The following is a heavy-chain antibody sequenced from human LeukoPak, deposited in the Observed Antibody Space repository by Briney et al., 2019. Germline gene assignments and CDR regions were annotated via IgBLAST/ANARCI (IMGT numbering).Heavy chain of an antibody. CDR1: GSIFTNYW. V-gene: IGHV5-51*01. CDR2: IYPGDPDT. J-gene: IGHJ5*02. CDR3: ARLASNWFDP. Sequence: HGESLKISCKGLGSIFTNYWIRCLRQMPGKGLEWMGIIYPGDPDTRYSPSFQGQVAISADKSISTAYLQWSSLQATQCAIDCCARLASNWFDPWGQGTLVTVSS.